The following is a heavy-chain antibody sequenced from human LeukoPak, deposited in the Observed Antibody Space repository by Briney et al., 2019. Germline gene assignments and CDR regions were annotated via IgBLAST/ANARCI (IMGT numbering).Heavy chain of an antibody. CDR2: ISYDGSNK. CDR1: GFSVSVNY. Sequence: GGSLRLSCAASGFSVSVNYMSWVRQAPGKGLEWVAVISYDGSNKYYADSVKGRFTISRDNSKNTLYLQMNSLRAEDTAVYYCARDPRDSSYFDYWGQGTLVTVSS. CDR3: ARDPRDSSYFDY. V-gene: IGHV3-30-3*01. J-gene: IGHJ4*02. D-gene: IGHD3-22*01.